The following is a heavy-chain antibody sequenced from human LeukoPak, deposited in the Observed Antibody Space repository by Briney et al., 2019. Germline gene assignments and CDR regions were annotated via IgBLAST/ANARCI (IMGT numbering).Heavy chain of an antibody. CDR1: GGSISSSSYY. J-gene: IGHJ4*02. CDR3: ARQDGDYVAPFDY. V-gene: IGHV4-39*01. CDR2: IYYSGST. Sequence: PSETLSLTCTVSGGSISSSSYYWGWIRQPPGKGLEWIGSIYYSGSTYYNPSLKSRVTISVDTSKNQFSLKLSSVTAADTAVYYCARQDGDYVAPFDYWGQGTLVTVSS. D-gene: IGHD4-17*01.